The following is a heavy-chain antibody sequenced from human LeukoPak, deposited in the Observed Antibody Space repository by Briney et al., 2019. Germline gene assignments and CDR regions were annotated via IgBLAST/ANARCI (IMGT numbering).Heavy chain of an antibody. D-gene: IGHD5-24*01. Sequence: PGGSLRLSCSASGFSFNSYEMNWVRQAPGKGLEWVSYISHRGGSIHYADSVKGRFTISRDNAKNSVYLQMNSLRAEDTAIYYCVREGYGYNYAFDYWGQGTLVTVSS. CDR3: VREGYGYNYAFDY. CDR2: ISHRGGSI. CDR1: GFSFNSYE. J-gene: IGHJ4*02. V-gene: IGHV3-48*03.